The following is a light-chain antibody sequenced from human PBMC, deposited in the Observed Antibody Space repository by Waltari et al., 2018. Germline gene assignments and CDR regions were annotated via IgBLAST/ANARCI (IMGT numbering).Light chain of an antibody. CDR2: EER. CDR3: GTWVSSLSGAV. CDR1: SPNIGDNH. V-gene: IGLV1-51*02. J-gene: IGLJ7*01. Sequence: QSALTQPPSVSAAPGQRVTISCPEGSPNIGDNHVSWYRQSPGTAPNLLIYEEREPPAGIPGRFVGSQSVTSATLDITGLRAGGEAVYYCGTWVSSLSGAVFGGGTHLTVL.